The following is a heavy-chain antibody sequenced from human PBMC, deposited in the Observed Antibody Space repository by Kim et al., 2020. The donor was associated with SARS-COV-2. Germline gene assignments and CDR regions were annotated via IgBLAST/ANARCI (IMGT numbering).Heavy chain of an antibody. CDR2: T. V-gene: IGHV4-30-2*01. CDR3: TRGPYSDYFDY. Sequence: THYNPSLKSRATISMDRSKNHFSLTLTSVTAPDTAVYYCTRGPYSDYFDYWGQGTLVTVSS. J-gene: IGHJ4*02. D-gene: IGHD4-4*01.